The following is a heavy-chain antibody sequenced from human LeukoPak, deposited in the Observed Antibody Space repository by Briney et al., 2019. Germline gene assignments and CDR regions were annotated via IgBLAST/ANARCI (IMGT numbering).Heavy chain of an antibody. CDR1: GGSISSYY. D-gene: IGHD3-3*01. CDR3: ARRVGENYDFWSGYYDNWFDP. J-gene: IGHJ5*02. CDR2: IYYSGST. V-gene: IGHV4-59*01. Sequence: PSETLSLTCTVSGGSISSYYWSWIRQPPGKGLEWIGYIYYSGSTNYNPSLKSRVTISVDTSKNQFSLKLNSVTAADTAVYYCARRVGENYDFWSGYYDNWFDPWGQGTLVTVSS.